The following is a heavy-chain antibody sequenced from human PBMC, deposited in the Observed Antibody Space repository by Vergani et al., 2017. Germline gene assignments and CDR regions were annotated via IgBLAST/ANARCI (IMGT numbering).Heavy chain of an antibody. Sequence: EVQLLDSGGGLVQPGGSLRLSCAASGFTFSTYAMRWVRQAPGNGLEWVSAISDSGSRSYYADSAKGRFTISRDNSENTLFLQMNSLRVEDTAVYYCVKASGSTGSGAFDIWGQGTMVTVSS. V-gene: IGHV3-23*01. CDR3: VKASGSTGSGAFDI. D-gene: IGHD1-26*01. J-gene: IGHJ3*02. CDR1: GFTFSTYA. CDR2: ISDSGSRS.